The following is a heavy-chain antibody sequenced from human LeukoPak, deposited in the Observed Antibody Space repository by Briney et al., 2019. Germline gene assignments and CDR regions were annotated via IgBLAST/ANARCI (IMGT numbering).Heavy chain of an antibody. CDR3: AKGFAGSSKTGIDY. J-gene: IGHJ4*02. CDR2: ISYDGSNR. Sequence: GSSLRLSCAPSGFTFSSYGMHWARHARGKGLEWVAVISYDGSNRYYADSVKGRFTISRHNSKNTLYLQMNSLRAEDTGVYYCAKGFAGSSKTGIDYWGQGTLVTVSS. D-gene: IGHD6-6*01. V-gene: IGHV3-30*18. CDR1: GFTFSSYG.